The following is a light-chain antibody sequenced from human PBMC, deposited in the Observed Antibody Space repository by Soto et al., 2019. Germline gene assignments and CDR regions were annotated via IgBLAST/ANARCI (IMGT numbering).Light chain of an antibody. CDR3: QQANGFPRT. CDR1: QGIGSW. J-gene: IGKJ1*01. CDR2: AAS. V-gene: IGKV1D-12*01. Sequence: DIQMTQFPSSVSASVGDRVTITCRASQGIGSWLAWYQQKPGKAPKLLIYAASSLQSGAPSRFSGSGSGTDFTLTISSLQPEDCATYYCQQANGFPRTFGQGTKVDIK.